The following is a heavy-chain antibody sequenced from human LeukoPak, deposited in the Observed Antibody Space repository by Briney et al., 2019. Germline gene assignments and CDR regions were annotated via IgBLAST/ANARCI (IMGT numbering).Heavy chain of an antibody. J-gene: IGHJ5*02. Sequence: GGSLRLSCAASGVAFGSYGMHWVRLAPGKGLEWVAVISHEGSYQYYADSVKGRFTISRGNSKNMIYLQMNSLRAEDTAVYYCAKDSAWELLGHWGQGTLVTVSS. V-gene: IGHV3-30*18. CDR1: GVAFGSYG. CDR3: AKDSAWELLGH. D-gene: IGHD1-26*01. CDR2: ISHEGSYQ.